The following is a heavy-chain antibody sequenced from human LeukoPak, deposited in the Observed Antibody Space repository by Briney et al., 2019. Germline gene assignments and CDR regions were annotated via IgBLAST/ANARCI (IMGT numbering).Heavy chain of an antibody. V-gene: IGHV1-2*02. J-gene: IGHJ4*02. CDR3: ARSEYSSGWYDY. Sequence: MGWINPNGGGTDYAQKFQGRVTMTRDTSISTAYMELRRLTSDDTAVYYCARSEYSSGWYDYWGQGTQVTVSS. D-gene: IGHD6-19*01. CDR2: INPNGGGT.